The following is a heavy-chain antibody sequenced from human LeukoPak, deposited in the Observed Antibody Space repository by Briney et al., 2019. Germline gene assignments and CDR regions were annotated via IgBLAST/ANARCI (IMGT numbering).Heavy chain of an antibody. D-gene: IGHD3-10*01. Sequence: GASVKVSCKASGYTFTGYYMHWVRQAPGQGLEWMGWINPNSGGTNYAQKSQGRVTMTRDTSISTASMELSRLRSDDTAVYYCARFGGWGDYDMDVWGKGTTVTVSS. CDR3: ARFGGWGDYDMDV. CDR2: INPNSGGT. J-gene: IGHJ6*03. V-gene: IGHV1-2*02. CDR1: GYTFTGYY.